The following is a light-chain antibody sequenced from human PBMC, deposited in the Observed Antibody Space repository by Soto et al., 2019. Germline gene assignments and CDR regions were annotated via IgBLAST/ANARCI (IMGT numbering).Light chain of an antibody. CDR1: SSDVGGSNS. CDR3: SSYTSTNTIV. J-gene: IGLJ6*01. Sequence: QSVLTQPASVSGSPGQSITISCTGTSSDVGGSNSVSWYQQHPGKAPKLIIYEVSNRPSGVSNRFSGSKSGNTASLTISGLQAEDETDYYCSSYTSTNTIVFSGGTKVTVL. CDR2: EVS. V-gene: IGLV2-14*01.